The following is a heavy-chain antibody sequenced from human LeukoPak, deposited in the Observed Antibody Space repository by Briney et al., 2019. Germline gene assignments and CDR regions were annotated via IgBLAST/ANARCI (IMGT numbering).Heavy chain of an antibody. CDR2: ISAYNGNT. V-gene: IGHV1-18*01. J-gene: IGHJ4*02. CDR3: ARKGGPHDFWSGYLDY. D-gene: IGHD3-3*01. CDR1: GYTFTSYG. Sequence: GSVKVSCKASGYTFTSYGISWVRQAPGQGLEWMGWISAYNGNTNYAQKLQGRVTMTTDTSTSTAYMELRSLRSDDTAVYYCARKGGPHDFWSGYLDYWGQGTLVTVSS.